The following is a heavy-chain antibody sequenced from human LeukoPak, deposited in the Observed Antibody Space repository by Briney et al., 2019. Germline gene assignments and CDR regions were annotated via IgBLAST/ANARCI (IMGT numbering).Heavy chain of an antibody. CDR3: ASATVQLGSRYYNVFGP. CDR2: IKPDGSVK. CDR1: GFTFSTYY. V-gene: IGHV3-7*03. D-gene: IGHD3-3*01. J-gene: IGHJ5*02. Sequence: GGSLRLSCAASGFTFSTYYMTWVRQAPGKGLEWVANIKPDGSVKDYGDSVKGRFTVSRDNTQNSLFLQMDSLRVDDTAVYYCASATVQLGSRYYNVFGPWGQGTLVTVSS.